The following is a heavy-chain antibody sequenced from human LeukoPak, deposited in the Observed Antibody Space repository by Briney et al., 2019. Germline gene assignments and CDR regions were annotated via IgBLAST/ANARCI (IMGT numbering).Heavy chain of an antibody. CDR2: IYKSGTT. V-gene: IGHV4-4*07. J-gene: IGHJ5*02. D-gene: IGHD4-23*01. Sequence: SETLSLTCTVSLGSVKNYYWSWIRQPAGKGLEWIGRIYKSGTTYYSPSLKSRVTMSIDTSKNQFSLQLSAVTAADTATYYCARVFGGNSLHHWGQGTLVIVSS. CDR1: LGSVKNYY. CDR3: ARVFGGNSLHH.